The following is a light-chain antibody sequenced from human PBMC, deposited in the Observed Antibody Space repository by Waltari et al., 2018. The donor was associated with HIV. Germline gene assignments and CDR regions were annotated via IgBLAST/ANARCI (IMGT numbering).Light chain of an antibody. J-gene: IGLJ3*02. V-gene: IGLV2-14*01. CDR3: TSYISSSIPV. CDR1: SSHISLYNS. Sequence: QSALTPPASLSGSPGQSLTLSCTGTSSHISLYNSASWYPPHPGKAPKGIIYEVTNRPSGISNRFSGSKSGDTASLTISGLQAEDEADYFCTSYISSSIPVFGGGTKLTVL. CDR2: EVT.